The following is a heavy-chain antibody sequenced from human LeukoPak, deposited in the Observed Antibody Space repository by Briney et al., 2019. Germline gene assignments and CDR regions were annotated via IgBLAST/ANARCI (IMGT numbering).Heavy chain of an antibody. CDR1: GGSFSGYY. J-gene: IGHJ4*02. CDR3: ARARRGDFDY. CDR2: INHSGST. D-gene: IGHD3-16*01. Sequence: PSETLSLACAVYGGSFSGYYWSWIRRPPGKGLEWVGEINHSGSTNYNPSLKSRVTISVDTSKNQFSLKLSSVTAADTAVYYCARARRGDFDYWGQGTLVTVSS. V-gene: IGHV4-34*01.